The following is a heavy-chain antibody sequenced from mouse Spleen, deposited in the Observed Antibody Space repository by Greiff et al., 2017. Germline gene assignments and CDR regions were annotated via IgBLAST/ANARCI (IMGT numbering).Heavy chain of an antibody. CDR1: GFTFSDYG. Sequence: EVKVEESGGGLVKPGGSLKLSCAASGFTFSDYGMHWVHQAPEKGLEWVAYISSGSSTIYYADTVKGRFTISRDNAKNTLFLQMTSLRSEDTAMYYCARGFRGKDYAMDYWGQGTSVTVSS. J-gene: IGHJ4*01. CDR3: ARGFRGKDYAMDY. CDR2: ISSGSSTI. V-gene: IGHV5-17*01.